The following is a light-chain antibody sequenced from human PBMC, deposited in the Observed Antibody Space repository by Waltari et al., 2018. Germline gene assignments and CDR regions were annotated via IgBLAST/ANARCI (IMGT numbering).Light chain of an antibody. V-gene: IGLV2-14*01. CDR3: ISYASSSTGL. CDR1: SSDIGGYNR. CDR2: EVS. Sequence: QAALTQSPSVSGSPGQSVTISCTGTSSDIGGYNRVSWYQQHPGKAPKLMIYEVSKRPSGVSDRFSGSKSGNPASLTIAGLQAEDVADYYCISYASSSTGLCGGWTRLTVL. J-gene: IGLJ2*01.